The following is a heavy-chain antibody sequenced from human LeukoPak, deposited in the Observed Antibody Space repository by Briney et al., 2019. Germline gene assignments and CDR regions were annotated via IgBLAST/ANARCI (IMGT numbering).Heavy chain of an antibody. J-gene: IGHJ6*02. D-gene: IGHD3-10*01. CDR1: GFTFSSYG. V-gene: IGHV3-33*01. CDR3: AREGPNLWFGELLAGYGMDV. CDR2: IWYDGSNK. Sequence: GGSLRLSCAASGFTFSSYGMHWVRQAPGKGLEWVAVIWYDGSNKYYADSVKGRFTISRDNSKNTLYLQMNSLRAEDTAVHYCAREGPNLWFGELLAGYGMDVWGQGTTVTVSS.